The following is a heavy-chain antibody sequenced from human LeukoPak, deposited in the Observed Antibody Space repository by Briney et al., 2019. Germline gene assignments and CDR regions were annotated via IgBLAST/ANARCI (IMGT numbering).Heavy chain of an antibody. Sequence: PSETLSLTCTVSGGSISSYYWSWIRQPPGKGLEWIGYIYYSGSTNYNPSLKSRVTISVDTSKNQFSLKLSSVTAADTAVYYYAREFRGSYALDYWGQGTLVTVSS. CDR1: GGSISSYY. V-gene: IGHV4-59*01. CDR2: IYYSGST. CDR3: AREFRGSYALDY. J-gene: IGHJ4*02. D-gene: IGHD1-26*01.